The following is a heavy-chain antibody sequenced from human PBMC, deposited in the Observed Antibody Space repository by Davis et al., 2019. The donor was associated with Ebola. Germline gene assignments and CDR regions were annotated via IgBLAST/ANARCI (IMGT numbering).Heavy chain of an antibody. D-gene: IGHD6-19*01. J-gene: IGHJ6*02. Sequence: ASVKVSCKASGYTFTSYYMHWVRQAPGQGLEWMGWINPNSGGTNYAQKFQGWVTMTRDTSISTAYMELSRLRSDDTAVYYCARNGVAGWYGMDVWGQGTTVTVSS. CDR1: GYTFTSYY. V-gene: IGHV1-2*04. CDR3: ARNGVAGWYGMDV. CDR2: INPNSGGT.